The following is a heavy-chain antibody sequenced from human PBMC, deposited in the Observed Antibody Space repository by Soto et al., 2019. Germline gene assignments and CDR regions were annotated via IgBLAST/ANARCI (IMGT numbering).Heavy chain of an antibody. D-gene: IGHD3-16*02. J-gene: IGHJ4*02. CDR1: GFTFSSYA. Sequence: GGSLRLSCAASGFTFSSYAMSWVRQAPGKGLEWVSAISGSGGSTYYADSVKGRFTISRDNSKNTLYLQMNSLRAEDTAVYYCAKNGAAGELSMRLLWFDYWGQGTLVTVSS. V-gene: IGHV3-23*01. CDR2: ISGSGGST. CDR3: AKNGAAGELSMRLLWFDY.